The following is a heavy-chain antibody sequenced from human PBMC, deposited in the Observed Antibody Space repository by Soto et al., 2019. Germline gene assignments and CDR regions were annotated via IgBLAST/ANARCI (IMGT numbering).Heavy chain of an antibody. CDR1: GFIFSSYA. Sequence: HPGGSLRLSCVASGFIFSSYAMHWVRQAPGKGLEWVSGVSYSGGGTYYADSVKGRLTISRHNSKNTLYLQMSSLRAEDTAVYYCVKDKGSTVSPSEYYYNGMDVWGQGTTVTVS. D-gene: IGHD4-17*01. V-gene: IGHV3-23*01. CDR2: VSYSGGGT. CDR3: VKDKGSTVSPSEYYYNGMDV. J-gene: IGHJ6*02.